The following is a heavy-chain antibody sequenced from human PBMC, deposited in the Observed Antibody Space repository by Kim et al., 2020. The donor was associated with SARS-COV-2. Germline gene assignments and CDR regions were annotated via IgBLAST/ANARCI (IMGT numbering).Heavy chain of an antibody. Sequence: SQTLSLTCTISGDSVSSNSAAWTWIRQSPSRGLEWLGRTYYRSKWYNDYAFSVKSRVAFNPDTSKNHFSLQLNSVTPEDTALYYCAREGSTGWLDYWGQGTLVTVSS. D-gene: IGHD6-19*01. CDR1: GDSVSSNSAA. CDR3: AREGSTGWLDY. CDR2: TYYRSKWYN. V-gene: IGHV6-1*01. J-gene: IGHJ4*02.